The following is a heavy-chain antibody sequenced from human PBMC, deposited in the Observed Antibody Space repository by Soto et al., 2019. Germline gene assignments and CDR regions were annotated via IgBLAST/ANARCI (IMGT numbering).Heavy chain of an antibody. V-gene: IGHV3-21*01. CDR1: GFAFSSYS. Sequence: PGGSLRLSCAASGFAFSSYSMNLVRQSPGKGLEWVSSISSSSSYIYYADSVKGRFTISRDNAKNSLYLQMNSLRAEDTAVYYCARDRIASGRYVDAFDIWGQGTMVTVSS. D-gene: IGHD1-26*01. J-gene: IGHJ3*02. CDR2: ISSSSSYI. CDR3: ARDRIASGRYVDAFDI.